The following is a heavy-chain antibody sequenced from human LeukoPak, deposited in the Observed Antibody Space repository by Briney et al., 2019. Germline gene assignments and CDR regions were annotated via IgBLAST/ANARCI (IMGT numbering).Heavy chain of an antibody. D-gene: IGHD3-10*01. V-gene: IGHV1-69*05. CDR1: GGTFSSYA. CDR3: VTYYYGSGRRYYYMDV. CDR2: IIPIFGKA. J-gene: IGHJ6*03. Sequence: SVKVSCKAPGGTFSSYAISWLRQAPGQGLKWMGGIIPIFGKAHYAQKFQGRVTITTDESRSTDYMELSSLRSEDTAVYYCVTYYYGSGRRYYYMDVWGKGTTVTVSS.